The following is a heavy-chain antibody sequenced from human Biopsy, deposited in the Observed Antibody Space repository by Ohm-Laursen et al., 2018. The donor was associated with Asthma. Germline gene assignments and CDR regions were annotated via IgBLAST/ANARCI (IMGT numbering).Heavy chain of an antibody. D-gene: IGHD3-3*01. CDR2: ISYGGKT. CDR1: GGSMTPTSHY. J-gene: IGHJ6*02. V-gene: IGHV4-39*01. Sequence: TLSLTCTVSGGSMTPTSHYWDWIRQAPGKGLEWIGYISYGGKTSYNPSLKNRGTISRDTSKNQFSLRLTSVTAADAAVYFCARRITIFGVVQKDHGMDAWGQGTTVIVSS. CDR3: ARRITIFGVVQKDHGMDA.